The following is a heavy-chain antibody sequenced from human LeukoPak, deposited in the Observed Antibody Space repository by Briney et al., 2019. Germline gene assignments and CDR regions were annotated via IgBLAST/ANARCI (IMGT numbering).Heavy chain of an antibody. CDR3: ARGPSKSNAFDI. CDR1: GFTFSSYE. Sequence: GGSLRLSCAASGFTFSSYEMNWVRQAPGKGLEWVSYISSSGSTIYYADSVKGRFTISRDNAKNSLYVQMNSLRAEDTGVYYCARGPSKSNAFDIWGQGTMVTVSS. CDR2: ISSSGSTI. J-gene: IGHJ3*02. V-gene: IGHV3-48*03.